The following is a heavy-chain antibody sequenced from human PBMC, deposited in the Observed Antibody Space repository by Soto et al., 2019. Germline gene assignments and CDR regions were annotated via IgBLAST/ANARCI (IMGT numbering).Heavy chain of an antibody. D-gene: IGHD2-2*01. Sequence: PGGSLRLSCAASGFTFSSYAMHWVRQAPGKGLEWVAVISYDGSNKYYADSVKGRFTISRDNSKNTLYLQMNSLRAEDTAVYYCAREGFEYQLLYYYYYGMDVWGQGTTVTVSS. V-gene: IGHV3-30-3*01. J-gene: IGHJ6*02. CDR2: ISYDGSNK. CDR1: GFTFSSYA. CDR3: AREGFEYQLLYYYYYGMDV.